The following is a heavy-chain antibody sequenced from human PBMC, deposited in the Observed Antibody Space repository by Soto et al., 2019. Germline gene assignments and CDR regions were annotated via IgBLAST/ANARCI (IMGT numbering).Heavy chain of an antibody. Sequence: QVQLQQWGAGLLKPSETLSLTCAVYGGSFSGYYWSWIRQPPGKGLEWIGEINHSGSTNYNPSLKSRVTISVDTAKNQFSLKLSSVTAADTAVYYCARGVWGYCSSTSCLYFDYWGQGTLVTVSS. D-gene: IGHD2-2*01. J-gene: IGHJ4*02. CDR3: ARGVWGYCSSTSCLYFDY. CDR2: INHSGST. V-gene: IGHV4-34*01. CDR1: GGSFSGYY.